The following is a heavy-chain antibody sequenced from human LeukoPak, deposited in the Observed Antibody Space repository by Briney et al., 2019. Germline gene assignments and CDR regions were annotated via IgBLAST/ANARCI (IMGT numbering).Heavy chain of an antibody. CDR2: INHSGST. CDR1: GGSFSGYY. CDR3: ARGRCRIVGAYDY. Sequence: SETLSLTCAVYGGSFSGYYWSWIRKPPGKGLEWIGEINHSGSTNYNPSLKSRVTISVDTSKNQFSLKLSSVTAADTAVYYCARGRCRIVGAYDYWGQGTLVTVSS. J-gene: IGHJ4*02. D-gene: IGHD1-26*01. V-gene: IGHV4-34*01.